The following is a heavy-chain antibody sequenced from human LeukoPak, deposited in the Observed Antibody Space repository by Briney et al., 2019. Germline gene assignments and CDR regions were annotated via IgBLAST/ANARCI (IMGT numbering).Heavy chain of an antibody. CDR2: INPNNGGT. D-gene: IGHD3-10*01. Sequence: ASVKDSCKASGYTFTGYYIHWVRQAPGQGPQYMGWINPNNGGTNYAPNFQGRVTMTRDTSISTAYMELSRLRYDDTATYYCARDYYGSGVPDFYYYYMDVWGKGTTVTVSS. CDR3: ARDYYGSGVPDFYYYYMDV. J-gene: IGHJ6*03. V-gene: IGHV1-2*02. CDR1: GYTFTGYY.